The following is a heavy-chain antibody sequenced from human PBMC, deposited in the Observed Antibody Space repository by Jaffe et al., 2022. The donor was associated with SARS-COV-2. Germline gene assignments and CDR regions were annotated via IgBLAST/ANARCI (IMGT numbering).Heavy chain of an antibody. CDR1: GFTVSSNY. V-gene: IGHV3-53*01. CDR2: IYSGGST. Sequence: EVQLVESGGGLIQPGGSLRLSCAASGFTVSSNYMSWVRQAPGKGLEWVSVIYSGGSTYYADSVKGRFTISRDNSKNTLYLQMNSLRAEDTAVYYCASSPYSSSWYYFDYWGQGTLVTVSS. CDR3: ASSPYSSSWYYFDY. J-gene: IGHJ4*02. D-gene: IGHD6-13*01.